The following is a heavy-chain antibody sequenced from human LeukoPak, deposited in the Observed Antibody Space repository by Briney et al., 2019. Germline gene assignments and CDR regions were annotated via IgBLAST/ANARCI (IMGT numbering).Heavy chain of an antibody. CDR1: GGSINNGGYY. CDR2: LYYSGST. Sequence: SQTLSLTCTVSGGSINNGGYYWSWIRQHPGKGLEWIGSLYYSGSTYYNPSLKSRVTISVDTSKNQFSLKLTSVTATDTAVFYCARHHFTGITDAFDIWGQGTMVTVSS. CDR3: ARHHFTGITDAFDI. J-gene: IGHJ3*02. V-gene: IGHV4-39*01. D-gene: IGHD3-10*01.